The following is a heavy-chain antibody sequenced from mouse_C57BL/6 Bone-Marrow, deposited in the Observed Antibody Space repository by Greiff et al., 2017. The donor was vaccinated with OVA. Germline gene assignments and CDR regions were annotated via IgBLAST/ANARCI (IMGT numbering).Heavy chain of an antibody. J-gene: IGHJ3*01. V-gene: IGHV3-6*01. CDR1: GYSITSGYY. CDR3: ARERGFSGGFAY. CDR2: ISYDGSN. Sequence: VQLQQSGPGLVKPSQSLSLTCSVTGYSITSGYYWNWIRQFPGNKLEWMGYISYDGSNNYNPSLKNRISITRDTSKNQFFLKLNSVTTEDTATYYCARERGFSGGFAYWGQGTLVTVSA.